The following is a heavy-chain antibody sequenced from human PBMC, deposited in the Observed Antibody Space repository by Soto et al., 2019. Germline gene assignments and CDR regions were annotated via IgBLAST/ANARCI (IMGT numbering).Heavy chain of an antibody. Sequence: QVQLVQTGAEVKKPGSSVKVSCKASGGTFSSYTISWVRQAPGQGLEWMGRIIPILGIANYAQKFQGRVTITEDKSTSTAYMELSSLRSEDTAVYYCARSGEYSGYDSEYYFDYWGQGTLVTVSS. CDR2: IIPILGIA. J-gene: IGHJ4*02. CDR1: GGTFSSYT. V-gene: IGHV1-69*02. CDR3: ARSGEYSGYDSEYYFDY. D-gene: IGHD5-12*01.